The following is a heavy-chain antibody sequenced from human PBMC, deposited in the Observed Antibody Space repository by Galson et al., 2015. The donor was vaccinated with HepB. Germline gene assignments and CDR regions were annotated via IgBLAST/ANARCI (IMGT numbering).Heavy chain of an antibody. D-gene: IGHD5-12*01. CDR2: ISSSGSTI. CDR3: AREGALYSGYGRLFYFDY. J-gene: IGHJ4*02. Sequence: SLRLSCAASGFTFSDYYMSWIRQAPGKGLEWVSYISSSGSTIYYADSVKGRFTISRDNAKNSLYLQMNSLRAEDTAVYYYAREGALYSGYGRLFYFDYWGQGTLVTVSS. V-gene: IGHV3-11*01. CDR1: GFTFSDYY.